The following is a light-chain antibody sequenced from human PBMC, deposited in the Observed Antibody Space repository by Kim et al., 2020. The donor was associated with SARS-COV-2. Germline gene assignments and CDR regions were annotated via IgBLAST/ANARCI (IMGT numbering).Light chain of an antibody. CDR2: DAS. CDR1: QSVGSS. Sequence: EIVMTQSPGTLSVSPGERATLSCRASQSVGSSLAWYQQKPGQAPRLLIYDASTRATGIPARFSGSGSGTEFTLTISSLQSEDFAVYYWQRYNNWCTFGRGTKLEI. CDR3: QRYNNWCT. V-gene: IGKV3-15*01. J-gene: IGKJ2*02.